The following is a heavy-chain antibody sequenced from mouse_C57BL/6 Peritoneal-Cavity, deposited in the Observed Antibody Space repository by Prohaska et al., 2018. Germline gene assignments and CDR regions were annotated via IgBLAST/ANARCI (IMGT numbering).Heavy chain of an antibody. J-gene: IGHJ3*01. CDR3: TRFAY. CDR2: IRLKSYNYAT. Sequence: EVKLEESGGGLVQPGGSMKLSCVASGFTFSNYWMNWVRQSPEKGREWVAQIRLKSYNYATNYAESVKGRFTISRDDSKSSVYLQMNNLRAEDTGIYYCTRFAYWGQGTLVTVSA. CDR1: GFTFSNYW. V-gene: IGHV6-3*01.